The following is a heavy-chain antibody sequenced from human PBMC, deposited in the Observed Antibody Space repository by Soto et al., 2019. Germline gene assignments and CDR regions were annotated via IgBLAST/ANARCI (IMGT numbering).Heavy chain of an antibody. CDR1: GFTFSSYA. V-gene: IGHV3-23*01. CDR2: ISGSGGST. J-gene: IGHJ6*02. Sequence: SVGSLRLSCAASGFTFSSYAMSWVRQAPGKGLEWVSAISGSGGSTYYADSVKGRFTISRDNSKNTLYLQMNSLRAEDTAVYYCAKEEPITIFGVVVSRGGMDVWGQGTTVTVSS. D-gene: IGHD3-3*01. CDR3: AKEEPITIFGVVVSRGGMDV.